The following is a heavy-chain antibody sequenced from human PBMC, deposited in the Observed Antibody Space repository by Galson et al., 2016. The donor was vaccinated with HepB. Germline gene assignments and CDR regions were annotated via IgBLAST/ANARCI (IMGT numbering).Heavy chain of an antibody. CDR3: ARDRRVALFGMDV. Sequence: SVKVSCKASGYTFTSYGISWVRQAPRQGLEWMGWSSAYNGNKKYAQKFQGRVIMTTDTSTSTEYMELRSLRPDDTAVYYCARDRRVALFGMDVWGQGTTVTVPS. CDR1: GYTFTSYG. J-gene: IGHJ6*02. CDR2: SSAYNGNK. V-gene: IGHV1-18*01. D-gene: IGHD3-3*01.